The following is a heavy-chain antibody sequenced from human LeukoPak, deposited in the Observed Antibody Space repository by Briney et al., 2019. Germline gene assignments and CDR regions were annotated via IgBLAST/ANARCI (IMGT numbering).Heavy chain of an antibody. J-gene: IGHJ3*01. CDR2: IYYSGSS. V-gene: IGHV4-39*01. D-gene: IGHD2-2*01. CDR1: GGSLSSSNSY. Sequence: PSETLSLTCTVPGGSLSSSNSYWGWIRQPPGKGLEWIGNIYYSGSSYYNASLKSRVTISVDTSKNQFSLKLTSVTATDTAVYYCARLACSSTSCLYPDAFDVWGQGTLVTVSS. CDR3: ARLACSSTSCLYPDAFDV.